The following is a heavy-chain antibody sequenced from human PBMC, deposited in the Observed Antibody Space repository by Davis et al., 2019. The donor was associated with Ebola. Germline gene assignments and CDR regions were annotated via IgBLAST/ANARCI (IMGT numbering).Heavy chain of an antibody. V-gene: IGHV4-34*01. CDR3: ARYGSSWYNFDY. D-gene: IGHD6-13*01. CDR1: GGSFSGYY. CDR2: INHSGST. J-gene: IGHJ4*02. Sequence: SETLSLTCAVYGGSFSGYYWSWIRQPPGKGLEWIGEINHSGSTNYNPSLKSRVTISVDKSKNQFSLKLSSVTAADTAVYYCARYGSSWYNFDYWGQGTLVTVSS.